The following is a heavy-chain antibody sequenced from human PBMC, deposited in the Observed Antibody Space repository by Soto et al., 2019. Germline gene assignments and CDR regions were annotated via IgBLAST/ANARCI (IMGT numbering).Heavy chain of an antibody. D-gene: IGHD2-8*02. CDR3: ARGTPFPLLSDF. CDR1: GGSISSGGYL. Sequence: QLQLQESGSGLVKPSETLSLTCTVSGGSISSGGYLWSWIRQPPGRGLEWMGYIYHNGTTYYNPSLKSRVTISMDRSKNQFSLKLSSVTAADTAVYYCARGTPFPLLSDFWGQGTLVTVSS. V-gene: IGHV4-30-2*01. J-gene: IGHJ4*02. CDR2: IYHNGTT.